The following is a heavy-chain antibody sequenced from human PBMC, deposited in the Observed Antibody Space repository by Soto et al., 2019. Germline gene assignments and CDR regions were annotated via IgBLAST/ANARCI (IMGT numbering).Heavy chain of an antibody. CDR1: GFTFTSSA. CDR3: AADRGYCRSTSCES. Sequence: QVQLVQSGPEVKKPGTSVKVSCKAAGFTFTSSAVQWVRPARGQRLEWIGWIVVGSGNTNYAQKFQERVTITRDMSTSTAYMELSSLRSEDTAVYYCAADRGYCRSTSCESWGQGTLVTVSS. CDR2: IVVGSGNT. V-gene: IGHV1-58*01. J-gene: IGHJ4*02. D-gene: IGHD2-2*01.